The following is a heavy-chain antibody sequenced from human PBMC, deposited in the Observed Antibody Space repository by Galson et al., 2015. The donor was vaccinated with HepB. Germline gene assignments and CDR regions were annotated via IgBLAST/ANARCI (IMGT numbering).Heavy chain of an antibody. Sequence: SLRLSCAGSGFTFSAYGMNWVRQAPGKGLEWIAYITTNSDSKDYADSVKGRFTVSRDNARSSLYLQMDSLRHEDTAVYRRVKAPWPRGNYWGQGTLVIVSS. D-gene: IGHD3-10*01. CDR3: VKAPWPRGNY. CDR2: ITTNSDSK. J-gene: IGHJ4*02. V-gene: IGHV3-48*02. CDR1: GFTFSAYG.